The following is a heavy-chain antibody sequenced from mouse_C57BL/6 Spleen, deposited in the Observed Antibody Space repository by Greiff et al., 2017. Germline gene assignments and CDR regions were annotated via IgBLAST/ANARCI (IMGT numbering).Heavy chain of an antibody. J-gene: IGHJ3*01. D-gene: IGHD4-1*02. CDR2: IDPSDSYT. CDR1: GYTFTSYW. V-gene: IGHV1-69*01. Sequence: QVQLQQPGAELVMPGASVKLSCKASGYTFTSYWMHWVKQRPGQGLEWIGEIDPSDSYTNYNQKFKGKSTLTVDKSSSTAYMQLSSLTSEDSAVXYCATNWDVFAYWGQGTLVTVSA. CDR3: ATNWDVFAY.